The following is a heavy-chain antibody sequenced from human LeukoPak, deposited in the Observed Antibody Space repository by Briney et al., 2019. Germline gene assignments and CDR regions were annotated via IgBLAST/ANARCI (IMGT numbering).Heavy chain of an antibody. V-gene: IGHV1-8*01. CDR2: MNPHGGDT. D-gene: IGHD6-19*01. Sequence: ASVKVSCKASGYTFTTYDSNWVRQATGQGLEWMGWMNPHGGDTGYAQKFQGRVTMTRNTPIGTAYMELSSLRSDDTAVYYCAREQWLVRNDYYGMDVWGQGTTVTVSS. CDR3: AREQWLVRNDYYGMDV. CDR1: GYTFTTYD. J-gene: IGHJ6*02.